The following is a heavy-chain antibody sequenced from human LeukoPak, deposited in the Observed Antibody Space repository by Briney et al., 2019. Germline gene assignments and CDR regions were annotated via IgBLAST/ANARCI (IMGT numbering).Heavy chain of an antibody. D-gene: IGHD3-10*01. CDR3: ARAPYGSGSYYYYFDY. V-gene: IGHV1-2*04. Sequence: ASVKVSCKASGYTFTGYYMHWVRQAPGQGLEWMGWINPNSGGTNYAQKFQGWVTMTRDTSISTAYMELSRLRSDDTAVYYCARAPYGSGSYYYYFDYWGQGTLVTVPS. CDR2: INPNSGGT. CDR1: GYTFTGYY. J-gene: IGHJ4*02.